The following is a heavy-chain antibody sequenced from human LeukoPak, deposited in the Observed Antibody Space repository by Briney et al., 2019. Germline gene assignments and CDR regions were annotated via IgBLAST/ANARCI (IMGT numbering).Heavy chain of an antibody. Sequence: ASVKVSCKASGYTFTAYYMHWVRQAPGQGLEWMGWINPNSGGTNYAQKFQGRVTMTRDTSISTAYMELSRLRSDDTAVYYCARDSLVTATPGTFDIWGQGTMVTVSS. V-gene: IGHV1-2*02. J-gene: IGHJ3*02. D-gene: IGHD2-21*02. CDR2: INPNSGGT. CDR3: ARDSLVTATPGTFDI. CDR1: GYTFTAYY.